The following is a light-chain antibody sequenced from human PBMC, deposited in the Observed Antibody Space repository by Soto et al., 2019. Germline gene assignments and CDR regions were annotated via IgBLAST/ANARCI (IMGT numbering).Light chain of an antibody. CDR3: QQYGSLPRT. CDR2: GAS. J-gene: IGKJ1*01. Sequence: EIVLTQSPGTLSLSPGERATLSCRASQIVSSSFLAWYQQKPGQAPRLLIYGASGMATGVPDRFSGSGSGTDFTLTINRLDPEDFAVYYCQQYGSLPRTFGQGTKVEIK. CDR1: QIVSSSF. V-gene: IGKV3-20*01.